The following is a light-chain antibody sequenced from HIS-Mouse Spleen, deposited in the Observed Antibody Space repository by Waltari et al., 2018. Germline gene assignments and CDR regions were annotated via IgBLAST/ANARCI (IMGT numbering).Light chain of an antibody. CDR2: GAS. J-gene: IGKJ1*01. Sequence: EIVLTQSPGTLSLSPGDMASQSVSSSYLAWYQQKPGQAPRLLIYGASSRATGIPDRFSGSGSGTDFTLTISRLEPEDFAVYYCQQYGSSPRTFGQGTKVEIK. V-gene: IGKV3-20*01. CDR3: QQYGSSPRT. CDR1: QSVSSSY.